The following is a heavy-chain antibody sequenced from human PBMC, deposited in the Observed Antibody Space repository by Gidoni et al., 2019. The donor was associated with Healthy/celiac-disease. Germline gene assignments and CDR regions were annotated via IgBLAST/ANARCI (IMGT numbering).Heavy chain of an antibody. CDR3: AKGAGYCSGGSCQRYYYYGMDV. D-gene: IGHD2-15*01. J-gene: IGHJ6*02. Sequence: QVQLVESGGGVVQPGRSLRLSCAASGFTFSSYGMHGVRQAPGKGLEWGAVISYDGSNKYYADSVKGRFTISRDNSKNTLYLQMNSLRAEDTAVYYCAKGAGYCSGGSCQRYYYYGMDVWGQGTTVTVSS. CDR2: ISYDGSNK. V-gene: IGHV3-30*18. CDR1: GFTFSSYG.